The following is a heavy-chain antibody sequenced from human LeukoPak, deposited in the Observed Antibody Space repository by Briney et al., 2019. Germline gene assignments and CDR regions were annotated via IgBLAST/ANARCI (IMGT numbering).Heavy chain of an antibody. CDR3: AKDKVETPIY. V-gene: IGHV3-23*01. Sequence: PGVSLTLSCAASGFTFSSYAMSWVRQAPGKGLEWVSAISGSGGSTYYADSVKGRFTISRDNSKNTLYLQMNSLRAEDTAVYYCAKDKVETPIYWGQGTLVTVSS. D-gene: IGHD4-23*01. CDR2: ISGSGGST. CDR1: GFTFSSYA. J-gene: IGHJ4*02.